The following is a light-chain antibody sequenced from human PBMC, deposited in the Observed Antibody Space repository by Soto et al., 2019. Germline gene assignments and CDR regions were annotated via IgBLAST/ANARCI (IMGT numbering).Light chain of an antibody. CDR1: QTIYRW. CDR2: KAS. V-gene: IGKV1-5*03. CDR3: QQYKRYTWT. Sequence: DIQMTQSPSTLSASIGDRVTITCRASQTIYRWLAWYQQKPGKAPNLLIYKASSLPSGVPSRFSGSGSGTEFTLTISSLQPDDSALYYCQQYKRYTWTFGQGTKVEVK. J-gene: IGKJ1*01.